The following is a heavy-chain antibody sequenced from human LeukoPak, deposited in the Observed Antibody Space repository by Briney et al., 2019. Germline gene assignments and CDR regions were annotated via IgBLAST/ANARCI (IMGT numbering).Heavy chain of an antibody. CDR3: ARDFNGWGPTILDY. CDR1: GFTFSSYG. CDR2: IWYDGSNK. D-gene: IGHD3-3*01. J-gene: IGHJ4*02. V-gene: IGHV3-33*01. Sequence: GGSLRLSCAASGFTFSSYGMHWVRQAPGKGLEWVAVIWYDGSNKYYADSVKGRFTISRDNSKNTLYLQMNSLRAEDTAVYYCARDFNGWGPTILDYWGQGTLVTVSS.